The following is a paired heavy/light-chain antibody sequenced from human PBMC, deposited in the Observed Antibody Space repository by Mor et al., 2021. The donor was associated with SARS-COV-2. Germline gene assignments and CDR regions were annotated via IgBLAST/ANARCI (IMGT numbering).Light chain of an antibody. V-gene: IGLV2-14*03. CDR3: TSYSSSNTLGV. CDR2: DVN. CDR1: SSDIGGYNY. Sequence: QSALTQPASVSGSPGQSITISCTGTSSDIGGYNYVSWYQQHPGKAPKLIIYDVNNRPSGVSNRFSGSKSGNTASLTISDLQAEDEADYYCTSYSSSNTLGVFGGGTKVTVL. J-gene: IGLJ3*02.
Heavy chain of an antibody. D-gene: IGHD2-2*02. CDR3: ARRGYCNRDSCHRLRGGIDWFDS. J-gene: IGHJ5*01. CDR1: GFTFNNYW. Sequence: EVQLVQSGTEMKKPGESVRISCKGSGFTFNNYWIGWVRQMPGKGLEWMGIIYPGDSDTKYSPAFRGQVTISADKSISTTYLQWSSLKASDTAMYYCARRGYCNRDSCHRLRGGIDWFDSWGQGTQVIVSS. CDR2: IYPGDSDT. V-gene: IGHV5-51*01.